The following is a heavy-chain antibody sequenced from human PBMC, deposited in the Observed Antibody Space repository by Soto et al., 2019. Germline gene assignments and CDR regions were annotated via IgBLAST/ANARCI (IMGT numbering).Heavy chain of an antibody. D-gene: IGHD4-17*01. Sequence: QVTLKESGPTLVKPTQTLTLTCTFSGFSLTTNGVGVGWIRQPPGKALEWLALIYWDDSKEYSPSLNSRLTITKDTSRNQVVLTMTNMDPVDTATYYCAKKGGGDDILSDWGQGTLVTVSS. CDR3: AKKGGGDDILSD. CDR2: IYWDDSK. V-gene: IGHV2-5*02. CDR1: GFSLTTNGVG. J-gene: IGHJ4*02.